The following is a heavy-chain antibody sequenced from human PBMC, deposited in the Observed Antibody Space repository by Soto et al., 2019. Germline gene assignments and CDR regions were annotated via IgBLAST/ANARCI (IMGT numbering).Heavy chain of an antibody. Sequence: QLQLQESGSGLVKPSQTLSLTCAVSGGSIGSGGYSWSWIRQPPGKGLEWIGYIYHSGSTYYNPSLKSRVTISVDRSKNQFSLKLSSPTAADTAVYYCARGMTTVTTIDYWGQGTLVTVSS. D-gene: IGHD4-4*01. CDR1: GGSIGSGGYS. CDR3: ARGMTTVTTIDY. CDR2: IYHSGST. V-gene: IGHV4-30-2*01. J-gene: IGHJ4*02.